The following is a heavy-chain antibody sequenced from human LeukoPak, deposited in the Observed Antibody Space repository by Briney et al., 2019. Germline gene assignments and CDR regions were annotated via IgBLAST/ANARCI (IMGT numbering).Heavy chain of an antibody. Sequence: ASVKVSCKASGYTFTSYGISWVRQAPGQGLEWMGWVSAYNGNTNYAQKLQGRVTMTTDTSTSTAYMELRSLRSDDTAVYYCARTRGVPYGDYLNDYWGQGTLVTVSS. D-gene: IGHD4-17*01. CDR1: GYTFTSYG. CDR3: ARTRGVPYGDYLNDY. CDR2: VSAYNGNT. J-gene: IGHJ4*02. V-gene: IGHV1-18*01.